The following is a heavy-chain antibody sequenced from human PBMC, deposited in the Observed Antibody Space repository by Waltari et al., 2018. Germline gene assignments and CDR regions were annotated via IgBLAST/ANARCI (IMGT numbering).Heavy chain of an antibody. J-gene: IGHJ4*02. V-gene: IGHV4-34*01. CDR1: GGSFSGYY. Sequence: QVQLQQWGAGLLKPSETLSLTCAVYGGSFSGYYWSWIRQPPGKGLEWIGENKQSGSTNYNPTLKSRVTISVDTSKNQFSLKLSSVTAADTAVYYCARGVTIFGVVITHFDYWGQGTLVTVSS. CDR2: NKQSGST. D-gene: IGHD3-3*01. CDR3: ARGVTIFGVVITHFDY.